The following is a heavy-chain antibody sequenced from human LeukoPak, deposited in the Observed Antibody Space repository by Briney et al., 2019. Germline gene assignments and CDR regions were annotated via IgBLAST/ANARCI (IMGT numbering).Heavy chain of an antibody. Sequence: GGSLRLSCAASGFTFDDYAMHWVRQAPGKGLEWVSGISWNSGSTYYADSVKGRFTISRDNSKNTLYLQMNSLRAEDTAVYYCAKLGVTGGYFDYWGQGTLVTVSS. D-gene: IGHD4-4*01. CDR1: GFTFDDYA. CDR3: AKLGVTGGYFDY. V-gene: IGHV3-23*01. J-gene: IGHJ4*02. CDR2: ISWNSGST.